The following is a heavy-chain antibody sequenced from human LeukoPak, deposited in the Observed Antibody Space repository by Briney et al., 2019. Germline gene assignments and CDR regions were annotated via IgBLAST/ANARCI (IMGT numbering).Heavy chain of an antibody. J-gene: IGHJ4*02. CDR2: ISGGGGST. V-gene: IGHV3-23*01. CDR1: GFTFSSYA. CDR3: AKDGGNYDFWSGYFYYDS. D-gene: IGHD3-3*01. Sequence: GGSLRLSCAASGFTFSSYAMSWVRQAPGKGLEWVSTISGGGGSTYYADSVKGRFTIPRDNSKNTLYLRMNSLRAEDTAVYYCAKDGGNYDFWSGYFYYDSWGQGTLVTVSS.